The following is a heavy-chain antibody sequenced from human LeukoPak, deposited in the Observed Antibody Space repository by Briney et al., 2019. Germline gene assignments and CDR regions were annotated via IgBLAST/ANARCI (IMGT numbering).Heavy chain of an antibody. J-gene: IGHJ4*02. D-gene: IGHD3-10*01. Sequence: GGSLRLSCAASGFTFSTYGMNWVRQAPGKGLEWVAHISGSGGATDYAASVKGRFTISRDNSKNTLYLQMNSLRAEDTAVYYCAKADYRYYFDYWGQGTLVTVSS. CDR3: AKADYRYYFDY. V-gene: IGHV3-23*01. CDR1: GFTFSTYG. CDR2: ISGSGGAT.